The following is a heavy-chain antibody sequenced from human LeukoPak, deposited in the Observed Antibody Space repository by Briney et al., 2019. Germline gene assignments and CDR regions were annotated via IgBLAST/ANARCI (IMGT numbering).Heavy chain of an antibody. Sequence: SETLSLTCTVSGGSISTYHWNWIRQPPGKGLEWIGETYFNGRSNYNYNPSLKSRVTISVDTPNNQFSLSLTSVTAADTAVYYCARDREHSYGSVLDPWGQGTLVTVSS. D-gene: IGHD5-18*01. CDR3: ARDREHSYGSVLDP. CDR1: GGSISTYH. V-gene: IGHV4-59*01. J-gene: IGHJ5*02. CDR2: TYFNGRSNY.